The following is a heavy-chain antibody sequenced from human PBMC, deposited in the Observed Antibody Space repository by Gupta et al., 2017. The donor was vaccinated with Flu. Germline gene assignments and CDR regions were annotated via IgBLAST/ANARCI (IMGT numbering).Heavy chain of an antibody. CDR3: ARGGRYCSSTSCYLDY. D-gene: IGHD2-2*01. V-gene: IGHV1-69*02. CDR2: IIPILGIA. Sequence: QVQLMQSGAEVKKPGSSVKVSCKASGGTFSSYTISWVRQAPGQGLEWMGRIIPILGIANYAQKFQGRVTITADKSTSTAYMELSSLRSEDTAVYYCARGGRYCSSTSCYLDYWGQGTLVTVSS. J-gene: IGHJ4*02. CDR1: GGTFSSYT.